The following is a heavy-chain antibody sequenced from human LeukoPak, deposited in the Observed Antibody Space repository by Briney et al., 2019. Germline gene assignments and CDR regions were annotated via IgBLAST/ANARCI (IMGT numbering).Heavy chain of an antibody. J-gene: IGHJ6*02. CDR2: FDPEDGET. CDR1: GYTLTELS. Sequence: ASVKVSCKVSGYTLTELSMHWVRQAPGKGLEWMGGFDPEDGETIYAQKFQGRVTMTEDTSTDTAYMELSSLRSEDTAVYYCATVGVSYGDFDYGMDVWCQGTTVTVSS. CDR3: ATVGVSYGDFDYGMDV. V-gene: IGHV1-24*01. D-gene: IGHD4-17*01.